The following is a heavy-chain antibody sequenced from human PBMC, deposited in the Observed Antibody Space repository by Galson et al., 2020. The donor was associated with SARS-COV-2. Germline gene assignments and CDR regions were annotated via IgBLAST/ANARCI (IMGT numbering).Heavy chain of an antibody. CDR3: AKDSPGSSSYYGMDV. CDR1: GFIFSSNW. D-gene: IGHD6-6*01. Sequence: TGGSLRLSCAASGFIFSSNWMSWVRHTPGKGLEWVANIKQDGSEKYYVDSVKGRFTISRDNVKNSLYLQMNSLRAEDTAVYYCAKDSPGSSSYYGMDVWGQGTTVTVSS. J-gene: IGHJ6*02. V-gene: IGHV3-7*03. CDR2: IKQDGSEK.